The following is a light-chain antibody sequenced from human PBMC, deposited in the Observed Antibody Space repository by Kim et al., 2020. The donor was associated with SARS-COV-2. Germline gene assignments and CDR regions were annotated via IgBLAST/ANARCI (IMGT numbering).Light chain of an antibody. CDR2: AAS. CDR1: QSISSY. V-gene: IGKV1-39*01. CDR3: QQRSNWPPIT. J-gene: IGKJ5*01. Sequence: DIQMTQSPSSLSASVGDRVTITCRASQSISSYFNWYQQKPGKAPKLLIYAASSLQSGVPSRFSGSGSGTDFTLTISSLEPEDFAVYYCQQRSNWPPITFGQGTRLEIK.